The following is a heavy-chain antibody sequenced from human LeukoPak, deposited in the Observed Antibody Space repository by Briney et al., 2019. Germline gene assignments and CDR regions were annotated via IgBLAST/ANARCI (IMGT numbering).Heavy chain of an antibody. Sequence: ASVKVSCKASGGTFSSYAISWVRQAPGQGLEWMGGIIPIFGTANYAQKFQGRVTITTDESTSTAYMELSSLRSEDTAVYYCARGRIAVANNWFDPWGQGTLVTASS. CDR2: IIPIFGTA. V-gene: IGHV1-69*05. J-gene: IGHJ5*02. CDR3: ARGRIAVANNWFDP. D-gene: IGHD6-19*01. CDR1: GGTFSSYA.